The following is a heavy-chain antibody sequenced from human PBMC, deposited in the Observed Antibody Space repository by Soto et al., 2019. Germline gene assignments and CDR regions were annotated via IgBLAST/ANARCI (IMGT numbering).Heavy chain of an antibody. D-gene: IGHD3-10*01. CDR3: ARESPGGSLDY. CDR2: TSSSGSKI. Sequence: GGSLRLSCASSGFAFSTYEMNWVRQAPGKGLELVSHTSSSGSKIYYADSVRGRFTISRDNAKNSLYLQMNSLRAEDTAVYYCARESPGGSLDYWGQGTLVTVSS. J-gene: IGHJ4*02. CDR1: GFAFSTYE. V-gene: IGHV3-48*03.